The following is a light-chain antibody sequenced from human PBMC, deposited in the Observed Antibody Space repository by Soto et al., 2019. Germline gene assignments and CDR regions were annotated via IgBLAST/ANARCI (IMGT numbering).Light chain of an antibody. Sequence: QSVLTQPPSVSGAPGQRVTISCTGSSSNIGAGYDVHWYQQLPGTAPKLLIYGNSNRPSGVPDRFSGSKSSTSASLAITGLRAEDEADYYCQSYDSSLRGRAFGGGTKLTVL. CDR3: QSYDSSLRGRA. V-gene: IGLV1-40*01. J-gene: IGLJ3*02. CDR2: GNS. CDR1: SSNIGAGYD.